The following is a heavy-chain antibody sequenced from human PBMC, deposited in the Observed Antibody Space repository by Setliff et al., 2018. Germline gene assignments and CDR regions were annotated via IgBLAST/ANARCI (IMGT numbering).Heavy chain of an antibody. CDR1: GFAVSGAY. CDR3: ARGVIPGSY. J-gene: IGHJ4*02. Sequence: GGSLRLSCAGSGFAVSGAYMSWVRQAPGKGLEWVSSIDTSSTWIYYADSVKGRFTISRDNAKDSLYLQMDSLRVEDTAVYYCARGVIPGSYWGQGTLVTVSS. CDR2: IDTSSTWI. D-gene: IGHD2-21*01. V-gene: IGHV3-21*01.